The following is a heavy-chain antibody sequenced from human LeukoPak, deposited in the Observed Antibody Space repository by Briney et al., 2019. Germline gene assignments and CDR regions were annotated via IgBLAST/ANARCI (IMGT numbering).Heavy chain of an antibody. CDR2: ISGSGDNT. V-gene: IGHV3-23*01. CDR1: EFTFSSYA. J-gene: IGHJ4*02. CDR3: AGDRVPGAAAGYFDY. D-gene: IGHD6-13*01. Sequence: GGSLRLSCAASEFTFSSYAMSWVRQVPGKGLEWVSVISGSGDNTYYADSVKGRFTISRDNSKNTLYLQMNSLRAEDTAVYYCAGDRVPGAAAGYFDYWGQGTLVTVSS.